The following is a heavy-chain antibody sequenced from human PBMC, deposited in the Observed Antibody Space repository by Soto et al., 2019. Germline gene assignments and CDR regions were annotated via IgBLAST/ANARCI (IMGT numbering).Heavy chain of an antibody. J-gene: IGHJ4*02. CDR3: AREGTSRVGSFDC. CDR1: GFTFSSYS. CDR2: ISSSSSYI. Sequence: EVQLVESGGGLVKPGGSLRLSCAASGFTFSSYSMNWVRQAPGNGLEWVSSISSSSSYIYYADSVKGRFTISRDNAKNSLYLQMNSMRAEDTAVYYCAREGTSRVGSFDCWGQGTLVTVSA. V-gene: IGHV3-21*01. D-gene: IGHD1-1*01.